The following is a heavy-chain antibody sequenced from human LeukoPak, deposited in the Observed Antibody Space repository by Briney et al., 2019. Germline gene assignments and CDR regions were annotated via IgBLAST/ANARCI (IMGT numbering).Heavy chain of an antibody. D-gene: IGHD3-3*01. CDR3: AHSSYYDFWSGYSYYFDY. V-gene: IGHV3-48*01. J-gene: IGHJ4*02. Sequence: GGSLRLSCAASGFTFSSYNMNWVRQAPGKGLEWVSYISSGTSTIYYADSVKGRFTISRDNSKNTLYLQMNSLRAEDTAVYYCAHSSYYDFWSGYSYYFDYWGQGTLVTVSS. CDR2: ISSGTSTI. CDR1: GFTFSSYN.